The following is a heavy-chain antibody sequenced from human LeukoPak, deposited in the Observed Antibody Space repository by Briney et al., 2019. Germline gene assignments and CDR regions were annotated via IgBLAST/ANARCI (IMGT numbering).Heavy chain of an antibody. CDR1: GFTFSSYA. Sequence: TGGALRLSCAASGFTFSSYAMHWVRQAPGKGLEWVAVISYDGSNKYYADSVKGRFTISRDNSKNTLYLQMNSLRAEDTAVYYCARVPSSSWYYFDYWGQGTLVTVSS. V-gene: IGHV3-30-3*01. J-gene: IGHJ4*02. D-gene: IGHD6-13*01. CDR2: ISYDGSNK. CDR3: ARVPSSSWYYFDY.